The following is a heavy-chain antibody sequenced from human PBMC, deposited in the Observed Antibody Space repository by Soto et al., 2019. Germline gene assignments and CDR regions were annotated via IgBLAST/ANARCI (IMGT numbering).Heavy chain of an antibody. CDR1: GFTLSSFA. D-gene: IGHD1-7*01. Sequence: XRLSCASSGFTLSSFAMHWVRQAPGKGLEWVAVISYDGSNKYYADSVKGRFTISRDNSKNTLYLQMNSLRGEDTAVYYCARDHGSGTSIDYWGQGTPVTVSS. V-gene: IGHV3-30-3*01. CDR3: ARDHGSGTSIDY. J-gene: IGHJ4*02. CDR2: ISYDGSNK.